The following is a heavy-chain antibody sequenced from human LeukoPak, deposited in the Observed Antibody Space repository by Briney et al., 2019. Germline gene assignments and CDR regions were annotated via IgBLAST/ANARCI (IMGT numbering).Heavy chain of an antibody. V-gene: IGHV4-61*02. Sequence: PSQTLSLTCTVSGGSISSGSYYWSWIRQPAGKGLEWIGRIYTSGSTNCNPSLKSRVTISVDTSKNQFSLKLSSVTAADTAVYYCARATVTTYEYWGQGTLVTVSS. D-gene: IGHD4-17*01. CDR2: IYTSGST. J-gene: IGHJ4*02. CDR3: ARATVTTYEY. CDR1: GGSISSGSYY.